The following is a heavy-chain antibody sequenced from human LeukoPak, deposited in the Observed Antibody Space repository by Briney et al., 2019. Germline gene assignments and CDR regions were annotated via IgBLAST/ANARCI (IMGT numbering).Heavy chain of an antibody. CDR1: GYRFTTDY. D-gene: IGHD3-16*02. V-gene: IGHV5-51*01. CDR3: ARHGGYDYVWGSYRSGNYYFDY. Sequence: GESLKISCKASGYRFTTDYIGWVRQMPGKGLEWMGIIYPGDSDTRYSPSFQGQVTISADKSISTAYLQWSSLKASDTAMYYCARHGGYDYVWGSYRSGNYYFDYWGQGTLVTVSS. J-gene: IGHJ4*02. CDR2: IYPGDSDT.